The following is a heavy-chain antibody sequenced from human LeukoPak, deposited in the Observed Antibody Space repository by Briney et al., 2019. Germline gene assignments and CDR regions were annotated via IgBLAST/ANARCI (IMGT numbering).Heavy chain of an antibody. D-gene: IGHD1-26*01. CDR3: ANTGIIVGATMA. CDR1: GFTFSSYG. Sequence: PGRSLRLSCAASGFTFSSYGMHWVRQAPGKGLEWVAVISYDGSNKYYADSVKGRFTISRDNSKNTLHLQMNSLRAEDTAVYYCANTGIIVGATMAWGQGTLVTVSS. V-gene: IGHV3-30*18. CDR2: ISYDGSNK. J-gene: IGHJ5*02.